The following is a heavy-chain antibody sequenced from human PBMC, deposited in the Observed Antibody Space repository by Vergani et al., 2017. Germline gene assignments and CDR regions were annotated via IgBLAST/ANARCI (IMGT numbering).Heavy chain of an antibody. D-gene: IGHD6-13*01. CDR3: AREWEQQLSN. Sequence: EVQVVESGGGLVQPGGSLRLSCAASGFTFSTYDMHWVRQATGKGLEWVSAIGTAGDTYYPGSVKGRFTISRENAKTSLYLQMNGLRAGDTAVYYCAREWEQQLSNWGQGTLVTVSS. CDR1: GFTFSTYD. J-gene: IGHJ4*02. CDR2: IGTAGDT. V-gene: IGHV3-13*01.